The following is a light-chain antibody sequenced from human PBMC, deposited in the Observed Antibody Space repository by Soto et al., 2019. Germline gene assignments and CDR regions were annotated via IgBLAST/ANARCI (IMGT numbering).Light chain of an antibody. CDR2: DAS. CDR3: QQYGSSPPVT. V-gene: IGKV3D-20*01. J-gene: IGKJ5*01. CDR1: QSVTSSY. Sequence: LTQSPATLSLSPGERATLSCGASQSVTSSYLAWYQQKPGLAPRLLIYDASSRATGIPDRFSGSGSGTDFTLTISRLEPEYFAVYYCQQYGSSPPVTFGQGTRLEIK.